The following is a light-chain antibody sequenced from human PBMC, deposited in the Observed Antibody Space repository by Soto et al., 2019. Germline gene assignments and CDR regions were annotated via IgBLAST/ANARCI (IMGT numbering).Light chain of an antibody. J-gene: IGLJ2*01. CDR3: SSYGGSGSVL. CDR2: AVS. V-gene: IGLV2-8*01. Sequence: QSALTQPPSASGSPGQSVTISCTGTRSDVGGYNSVSWYQQHPGKAPKLLIYAVSQRPSGVPDRFSGSKSGNTASLTVSGLQAEDEADYYCSSYGGSGSVLFGGGTKLTVL. CDR1: RSDVGGYNS.